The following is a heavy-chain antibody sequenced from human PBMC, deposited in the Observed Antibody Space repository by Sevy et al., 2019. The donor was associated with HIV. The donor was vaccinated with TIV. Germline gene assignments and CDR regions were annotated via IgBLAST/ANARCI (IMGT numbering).Heavy chain of an antibody. CDR2: ISAYTGDT. D-gene: IGHD2-2*01. CDR1: GYTFRNYG. V-gene: IGHV1-18*01. J-gene: IGHJ4*02. Sequence: ASVKVSCRASGYTFRNYGISWVRQAPGQGLEWLGWISAYTGDTDFAQKVKARVTLTSDTSTNTAYLEWRSLRSDDTAVYYCARDKPQGVVVLPGSMWGGIDYWGQGTLVTVSS. CDR3: ARDKPQGVVVLPGSMWGGIDY.